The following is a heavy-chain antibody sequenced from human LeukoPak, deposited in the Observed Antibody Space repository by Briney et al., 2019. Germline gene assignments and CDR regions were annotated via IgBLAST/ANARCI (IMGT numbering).Heavy chain of an antibody. J-gene: IGHJ4*02. D-gene: IGHD1-7*01. CDR3: AKRVTGTTNYFDY. CDR1: GFTFGDYA. CDR2: VSGSGGST. V-gene: IGHV3-23*01. Sequence: GGSLRLSCTASGFTFGDYAVSWVRQAPGKGLEWVSGVSGSGGSTYYADSVKGRFTISRDNSKNTLYLQMNSLRAEDTAVYYCAKRVTGTTNYFDYWGQGTLVTVSS.